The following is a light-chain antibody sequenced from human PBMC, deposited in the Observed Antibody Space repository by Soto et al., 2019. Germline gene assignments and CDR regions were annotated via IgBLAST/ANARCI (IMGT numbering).Light chain of an antibody. J-gene: IGKJ4*01. CDR3: QQYGSSPALT. V-gene: IGKV3-20*01. CDR2: DAS. CDR1: QSIGSSY. Sequence: EVVLTQSPGILSLSPGERATLSCRASQSIGSSYLAWYQQKPGRAPRLLIYDASNRAPGIPDRFSGSASGTDFTLTISRLEPEDFAVYYCQQYGSSPALTFGGGSKVEIK.